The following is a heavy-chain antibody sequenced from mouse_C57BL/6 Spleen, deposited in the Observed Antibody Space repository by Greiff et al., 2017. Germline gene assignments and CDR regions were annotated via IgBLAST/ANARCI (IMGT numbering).Heavy chain of an antibody. CDR1: GYTFTSSW. CDR3: ARDYYYGSSPYAMDY. J-gene: IGHJ4*01. V-gene: IGHV1-52*01. D-gene: IGHD1-1*01. CDR2: IDPSDSET. Sequence: VQLQQPGAELVRPGSSVKLSCKASGYTFTSSWMHWVKQRPIQGLEWIGNIDPSDSETHYNQKFKDKATLTVDKSSSTAYMQLSSLTSEDSAVYYCARDYYYGSSPYAMDYWGQGTSVTVSS.